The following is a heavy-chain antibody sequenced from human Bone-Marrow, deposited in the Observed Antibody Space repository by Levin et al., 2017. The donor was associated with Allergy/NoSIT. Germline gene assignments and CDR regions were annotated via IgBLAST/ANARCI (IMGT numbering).Heavy chain of an antibody. CDR2: IHYSGST. CDR1: SGSISGYY. V-gene: IGHV4-59*01. J-gene: IGHJ4*02. Sequence: SETLSLTCTVSSGSISGYYWTWIRQPPGKGLEWIGHIHYSGSTSYNASLKSRVTISLDTSKNQVSLKLNSVTAAATAVYYCASHSSGWYSSFDRWGQGTLVTVSS. CDR3: ASHSSGWYSSFDR. D-gene: IGHD6-19*01.